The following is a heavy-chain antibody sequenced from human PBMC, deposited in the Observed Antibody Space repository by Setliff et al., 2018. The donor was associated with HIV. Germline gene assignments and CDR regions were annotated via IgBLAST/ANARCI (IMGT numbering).Heavy chain of an antibody. Sequence: PSETLSLTCIVSGDSMIPHYWSWIRQPPGKGLEWIGYISNYGSPSYSPFLKSRVTILLDQSKNQFSLRLSSVTAADTAVYYCARHRGMPGTTWYNHYMDVWGKGATVTVSS. CDR3: ARHRGMPGTTWYNHYMDV. CDR2: ISNYGSP. D-gene: IGHD1-7*01. J-gene: IGHJ6*03. CDR1: GDSMIPHY. V-gene: IGHV4-59*11.